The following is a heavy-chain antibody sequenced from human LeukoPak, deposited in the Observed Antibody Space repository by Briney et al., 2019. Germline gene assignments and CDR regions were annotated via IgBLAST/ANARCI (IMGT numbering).Heavy chain of an antibody. Sequence: AGSLRLSCAASGFSFSDYYMSWIRQAPGKGLEWVSSISSSTIDIFYSDSVKGRFTVSRDNAKNSLYLHMNSLSPEDSAVYFCARSYERGNIIVPPTIPLYYWGQGDLVTVSS. J-gene: IGHJ4*02. CDR3: ARSYERGNIIVPPTIPLYY. V-gene: IGHV3-11*06. CDR2: ISSSTIDI. CDR1: GFSFSDYY. D-gene: IGHD2-2*02.